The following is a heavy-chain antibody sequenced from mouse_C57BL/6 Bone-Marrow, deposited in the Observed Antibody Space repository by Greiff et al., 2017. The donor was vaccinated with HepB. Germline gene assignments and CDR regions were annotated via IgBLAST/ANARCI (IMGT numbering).Heavy chain of an antibody. V-gene: IGHV5-4*03. J-gene: IGHJ3*01. CDR1: GFTFSSYA. CDR3: ARYYGSSWAWFAY. D-gene: IGHD1-1*01. CDR2: ISDGGSYT. Sequence: EVKVVESGGGLVKPGGSLKLSCAASGFTFSSYAMSWVRQTPEKRLEWVATISDGGSYTYYPDNVKGRFTISRDNAKNNLYLQMSHLKSEDTAMYYCARYYGSSWAWFAYWGQGTLVTVSA.